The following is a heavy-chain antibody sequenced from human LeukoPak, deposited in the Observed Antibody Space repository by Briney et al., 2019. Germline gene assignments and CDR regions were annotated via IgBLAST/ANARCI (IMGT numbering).Heavy chain of an antibody. CDR1: GYTFTSYD. CDR3: ARVALGRRWLPSSYYYGMDV. Sequence: ASVKVSCKASGYTFTSYDINWVRQATGQGLEWMGWMNPSSGNTGYAQKFQGRVTMTRNTSISTAYMELSSLRSEDTAVYYCARVALGRRWLPSSYYYGMDVWGQGTTVTVSS. J-gene: IGHJ6*02. V-gene: IGHV1-8*01. D-gene: IGHD5-24*01. CDR2: MNPSSGNT.